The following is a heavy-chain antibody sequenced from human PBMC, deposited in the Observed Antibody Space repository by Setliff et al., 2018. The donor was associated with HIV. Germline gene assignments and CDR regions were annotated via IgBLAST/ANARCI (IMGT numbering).Heavy chain of an antibody. V-gene: IGHV1-2*02. CDR1: GYTFTAYY. Sequence: ASVKVSCKASGYTFTAYYLHWVRQAPGQGPEWMAWINPRNGATTYAQEFRGRVTVTRDTSISTVYLDLTRLTSDDTAIYYCVRVAVTGRGLAYWGQGTRVTVSS. D-gene: IGHD6-19*01. J-gene: IGHJ4*02. CDR3: VRVAVTGRGLAY. CDR2: INPRNGAT.